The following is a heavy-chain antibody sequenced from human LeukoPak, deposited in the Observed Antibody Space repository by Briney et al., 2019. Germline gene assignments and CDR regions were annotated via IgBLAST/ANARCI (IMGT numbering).Heavy chain of an antibody. CDR3: AVKAYYYGSGFDY. CDR2: ISGSGGSP. Sequence: HRGPSLRPARAPAAFTFSSYAISWVRQAPRQGVEWVSAISGSGGSPYYTDSVKGRFTISRDNSKNTLYLQMNSLRAEDTAVYYCAVKAYYYGSGFDYWGQGTLVTVSS. CDR1: AFTFSSYA. V-gene: IGHV3-23*01. D-gene: IGHD3-10*01. J-gene: IGHJ4*02.